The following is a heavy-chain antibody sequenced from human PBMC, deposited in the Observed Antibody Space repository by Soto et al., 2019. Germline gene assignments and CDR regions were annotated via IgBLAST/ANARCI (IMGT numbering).Heavy chain of an antibody. D-gene: IGHD3-22*01. CDR2: IYYSGST. CDR1: GGSISSGGYY. J-gene: IGHJ4*02. Sequence: PSETLSLTCTVSGGSISSGGYYWSWIRQHPGKGLEWIGYIYYSGSTYYNPSLKSRVTLSVDTSKNQFSLKLSSLTAADTAVYYCASSIYDSFYWGQGSLVTVSS. V-gene: IGHV4-31*03. CDR3: ASSIYDSFY.